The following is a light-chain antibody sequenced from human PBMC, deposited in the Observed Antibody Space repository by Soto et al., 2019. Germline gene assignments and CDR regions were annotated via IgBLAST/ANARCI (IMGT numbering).Light chain of an antibody. J-gene: IGKJ3*01. CDR2: GAS. CDR3: QQYGSSPLT. CDR1: QSVSSSY. V-gene: IGKV3-20*01. Sequence: EIVLTQSPGTLSLSPGERATLDCRASQSVSSSYLAWYQQKPGQAPRLLIYGASSRATGIPDRFSGSGSGTDFTLTISRLEPEDFAVYYCQQYGSSPLTFGPGTKVDIK.